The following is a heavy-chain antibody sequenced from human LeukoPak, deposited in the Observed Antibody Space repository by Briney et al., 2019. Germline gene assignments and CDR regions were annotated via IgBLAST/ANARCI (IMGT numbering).Heavy chain of an antibody. D-gene: IGHD5-12*01. Sequence: SVKVSCKASGGTFSNYAINWVRQAPGQGLEWMGRIIPILDTADYAQKFQGRVTITADESTTTAYMELSSLRSEDTAVYYCARDRGYSGYDWPYYFDYWGQGTLVTVSS. CDR3: ARDRGYSGYDWPYYFDY. V-gene: IGHV1-69*11. J-gene: IGHJ4*02. CDR2: IIPILDTA. CDR1: GGTFSNYA.